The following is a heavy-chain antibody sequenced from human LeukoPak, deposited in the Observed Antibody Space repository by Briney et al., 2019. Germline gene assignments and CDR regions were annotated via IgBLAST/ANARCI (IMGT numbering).Heavy chain of an antibody. V-gene: IGHV3-66*01. D-gene: IGHD2-2*01. CDR3: AREDIVVVPAAYYYYYYGMDV. J-gene: IGHJ6*02. CDR1: GFTVSSNY. CDR2: IYSGGST. Sequence: GGSLRLSCAASGFTVSSNYMSWVRQAPGKGLEWVSVIYSGGSTYYADSVKGRFTISRDNSKNTLYLQMNSLRAEDTAVYYCAREDIVVVPAAYYYYYYGMDVWGQGTTVTVSS.